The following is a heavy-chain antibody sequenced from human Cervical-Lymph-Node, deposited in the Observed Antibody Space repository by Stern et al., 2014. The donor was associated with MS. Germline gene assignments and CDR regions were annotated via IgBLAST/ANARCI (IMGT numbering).Heavy chain of an antibody. D-gene: IGHD6-19*01. CDR3: ARDIAVAGTWGSAFDI. Sequence: QVQLVQSGAEVKKPWSSVKVSCKASGGTFSIYAISWVRQAPGQGLEWMGGIIPLFGTANYAQKFQGRVTITADKSTTTAYMELSSLRSEDTAVYYCARDIAVAGTWGSAFDIWGQGTMVTVSS. V-gene: IGHV1-69*06. CDR2: IIPLFGTA. J-gene: IGHJ3*02. CDR1: GGTFSIYA.